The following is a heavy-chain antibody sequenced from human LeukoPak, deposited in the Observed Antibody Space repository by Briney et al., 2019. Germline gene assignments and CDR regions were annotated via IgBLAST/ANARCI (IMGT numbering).Heavy chain of an antibody. J-gene: IGHJ1*01. Sequence: ASVKVSCKASGGTFSSYAINWVRQAPGQGLEWMGGITPMFGTAKYAQKFQGRVTITADESTSTAYMELSSLRSEDTAVYYCARDSSEFRSLIFHWGQGTLVTVSS. CDR3: ARDSSEFRSLIFH. CDR1: GGTFSSYA. CDR2: ITPMFGTA. V-gene: IGHV1-69*13. D-gene: IGHD3-9*01.